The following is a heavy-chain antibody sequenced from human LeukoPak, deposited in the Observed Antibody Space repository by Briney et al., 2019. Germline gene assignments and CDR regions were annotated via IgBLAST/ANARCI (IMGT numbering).Heavy chain of an antibody. Sequence: SETLSLTCAVYGGSFSGYYWSWIRQPPGKGLEWIGEINHSGSTNYNPSLKSRVTISVDTFKNQFSLKLSSVTAADTAVYYCARHGAYYYGSGRGGYFDYWGQGTLVTVSS. V-gene: IGHV4-34*01. J-gene: IGHJ4*02. D-gene: IGHD3-10*01. CDR3: ARHGAYYYGSGRGGYFDY. CDR2: INHSGST. CDR1: GGSFSGYY.